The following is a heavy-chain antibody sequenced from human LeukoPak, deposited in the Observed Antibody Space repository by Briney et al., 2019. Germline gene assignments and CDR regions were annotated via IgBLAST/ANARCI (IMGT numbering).Heavy chain of an antibody. D-gene: IGHD1-26*01. Sequence: SETLSLTCTVSGDSISSLFLSWIRQPPGKGLEWIGSIYHSGSTYYNPSLKSRVTISVDTSKNQISLKLSSVTAADTALYYCARVWTDSGSYYDDRGAFDYWGQGTLVTVSS. CDR3: ARVWTDSGSYYDDRGAFDY. V-gene: IGHV4-38-2*02. CDR1: GDSISSLF. CDR2: IYHSGST. J-gene: IGHJ4*02.